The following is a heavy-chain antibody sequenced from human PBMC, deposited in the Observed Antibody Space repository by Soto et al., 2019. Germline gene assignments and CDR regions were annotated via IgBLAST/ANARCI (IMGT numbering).Heavy chain of an antibody. CDR2: IYHSGST. Sequence: QVQLQESGPGLVKPSGTLSLTCAFSGGSINSSNWWSWVRQHPGKGLEWIGEIYHSGSTNYNPSLKSRVTIAVDKSKNQFSLNLSSMTAAATAVYYCARGGDVVVPTALDYWGQGTLVTVSS. CDR1: GGSINSSNW. D-gene: IGHD2-2*01. CDR3: ARGGDVVVPTALDY. V-gene: IGHV4-4*02. J-gene: IGHJ4*02.